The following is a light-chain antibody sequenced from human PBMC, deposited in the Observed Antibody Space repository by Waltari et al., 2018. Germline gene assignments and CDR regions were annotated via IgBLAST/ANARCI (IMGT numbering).Light chain of an antibody. CDR1: ISNIGGNA. J-gene: IGLJ1*01. CDR2: SNS. CDR3: ATWDHSLNGFYV. V-gene: IGLV1-44*01. Sequence: QSVLTQPPSASGTPGQRVTISCSGSISNIGGNAVNWYQHLPGTAPKLLIYSNSQRPSGVPDRLSGSTSGTSASLAISELQSGDEADYYCATWDHSLNGFYVFGTGTKVTVL.